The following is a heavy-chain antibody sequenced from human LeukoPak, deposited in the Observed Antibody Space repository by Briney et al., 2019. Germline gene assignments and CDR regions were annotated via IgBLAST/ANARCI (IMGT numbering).Heavy chain of an antibody. CDR1: GYSFTSYW. Sequence: GESLKISCKGSGYSFTSYWIGWVRQMPGKGLEWMGIIYPGDSDTRYSPSFQGQVTISADKSISTPYLQWSSLKASDTAMYYCARQGVTMVRGVPHNWFDPWGQGTLVTVSS. D-gene: IGHD3-10*01. J-gene: IGHJ5*02. CDR3: ARQGVTMVRGVPHNWFDP. V-gene: IGHV5-51*01. CDR2: IYPGDSDT.